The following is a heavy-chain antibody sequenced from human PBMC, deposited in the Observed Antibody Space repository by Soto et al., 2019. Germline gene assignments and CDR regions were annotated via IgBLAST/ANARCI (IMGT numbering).Heavy chain of an antibody. J-gene: IGHJ5*02. V-gene: IGHV4-34*01. CDR2: INHSGST. CDR3: ARGRPRVGWFDP. Sequence: SETLSLTCAVYGGSFSGYYWSWIRQPPGKGLEWIGEINHSGSTNYNPSLKSRVTISVDTSKNQFSLKLSSVTAADTAVYYCARGRPRVGWFDPWGQGTLVTV. D-gene: IGHD6-6*01. CDR1: GGSFSGYY.